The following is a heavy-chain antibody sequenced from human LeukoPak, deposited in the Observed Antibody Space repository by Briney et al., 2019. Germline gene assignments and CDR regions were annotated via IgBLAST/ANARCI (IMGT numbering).Heavy chain of an antibody. Sequence: GGSLRLSCAASGFTFSSYSMNWVRQAPGKGLEWVSSISSSSSYIYYADSVKGRFTISRDNAKNSLYLQMNSLRAEDTAVYYCARELVIAAVFDYWGQGTLVTVSS. CDR2: ISSSSSYI. V-gene: IGHV3-21*01. J-gene: IGHJ4*02. D-gene: IGHD2-21*01. CDR1: GFTFSSYS. CDR3: ARELVIAAVFDY.